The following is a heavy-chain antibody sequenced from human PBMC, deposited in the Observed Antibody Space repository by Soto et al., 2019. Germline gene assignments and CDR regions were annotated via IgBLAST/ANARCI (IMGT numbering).Heavy chain of an antibody. J-gene: IGHJ6*02. CDR2: IYYSGST. V-gene: IGHV4-31*03. CDR1: GGSISSGGYY. Sequence: SETLSLTCTVSGGSISSGGYYWSWIRQHPGKGLEWIGYIYYSGSTYYNPSLKSRVTISVDTSKNQFSLKLSSVTAADTAVYYCARDQTSRQVVTATDYYGMDVRGQGTTVTVSS. CDR3: ARDQTSRQVVTATDYYGMDV. D-gene: IGHD2-21*02.